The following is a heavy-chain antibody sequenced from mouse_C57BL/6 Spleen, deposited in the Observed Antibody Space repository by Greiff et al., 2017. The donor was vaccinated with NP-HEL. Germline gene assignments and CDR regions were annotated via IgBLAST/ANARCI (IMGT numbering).Heavy chain of an antibody. CDR3: SRAHYDYDGFAY. V-gene: IGHV7-1*01. CDR2: SRNKANDYTT. Sequence: EVQRVESGGGLVQSGRSLRLSCATSGFTFSDFYMEWVRQAPGKGLEWIAASRNKANDYTTEYSASVKGRFIVSRDTSQSILYLQMNALRAEDTAIYYCSRAHYDYDGFAYWGQGTLVTVSA. D-gene: IGHD2-4*01. CDR1: GFTFSDFY. J-gene: IGHJ3*01.